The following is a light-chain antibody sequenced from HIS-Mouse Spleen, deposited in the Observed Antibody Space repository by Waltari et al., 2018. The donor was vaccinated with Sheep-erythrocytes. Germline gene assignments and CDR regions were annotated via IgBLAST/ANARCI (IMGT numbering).Light chain of an antibody. Sequence: QSALTQPRSVSGSPGQSVTISCTGTSSDVGGYNYVSWYQQHPGKAPKLMFYDVSKRPSGVPDRFSGSKSGNTASLTISGLQAEDEADYYCCSYAGSYNHVFATGTKVTVL. CDR1: SSDVGGYNY. CDR2: DVS. CDR3: CSYAGSYNHV. V-gene: IGLV2-11*01. J-gene: IGLJ1*01.